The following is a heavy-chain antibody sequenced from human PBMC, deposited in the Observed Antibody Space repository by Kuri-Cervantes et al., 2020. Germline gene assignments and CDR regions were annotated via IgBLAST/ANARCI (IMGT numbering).Heavy chain of an antibody. J-gene: IGHJ6*03. CDR1: GYTFTSYY. Sequence: ASVKVSCKASGYTFTSYYMHWVRQAPGQGLEWMGIINPSGGSTSYAQKVQGRVTMTRNTSISTAYMELSSLRSEDTAVYYCARGAYDPTYYYYMDVWGKGTTVTVSS. CDR2: INPSGGST. V-gene: IGHV1-46*01. CDR3: ARGAYDPTYYYYMDV. D-gene: IGHD5-12*01.